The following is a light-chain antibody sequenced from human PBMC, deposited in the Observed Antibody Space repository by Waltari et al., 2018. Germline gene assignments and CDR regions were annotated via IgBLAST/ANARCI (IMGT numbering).Light chain of an antibody. J-gene: IGKJ1*01. V-gene: IGKV3-15*01. CDR1: QSMSTS. CDR2: GAS. CDR3: QQYDNWPPWT. Sequence: EIVMTQSPATLSVSPGERATLSCRASQSMSTSLAWYQQTPGQPPRLLIYGASTRATGIPARFSGSGSGTEFTLTISSLQSEDFAVYYCQQYDNWPPWTFGPGTRVEVK.